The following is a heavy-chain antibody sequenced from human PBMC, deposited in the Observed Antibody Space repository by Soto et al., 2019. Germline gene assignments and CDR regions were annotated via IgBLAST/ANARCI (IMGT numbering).Heavy chain of an antibody. Sequence: QVQLGQSGAEVKKPGASVKVSCKASDYTFTGCGISWVRQAPGQGLEWMGWISAHNRNTNYAQELQGRVTMTTDTSTSTAYMELRSLRSDDTAVYYCATVAPPGDYWGQGTLVTVSS. CDR2: ISAHNRNT. J-gene: IGHJ4*02. CDR3: ATVAPPGDY. CDR1: DYTFTGCG. V-gene: IGHV1-18*01.